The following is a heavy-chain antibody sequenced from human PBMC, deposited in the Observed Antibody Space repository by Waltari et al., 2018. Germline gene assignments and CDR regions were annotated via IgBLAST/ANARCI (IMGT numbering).Heavy chain of an antibody. Sequence: QVQLQQWGAGLLTPSETLSLTCAVYVGSFSGSYWTWIRQPPGKGLEWIGEINHSGSTNYNPSLKSRVTISVDTSKNQFSLKLSSVTAADTAVYYCARGEYSSGWHRLGLVYWGQGTLVTVSS. CDR2: INHSGST. V-gene: IGHV4-34*01. D-gene: IGHD6-19*01. J-gene: IGHJ4*02. CDR1: VGSFSGSY. CDR3: ARGEYSSGWHRLGLVY.